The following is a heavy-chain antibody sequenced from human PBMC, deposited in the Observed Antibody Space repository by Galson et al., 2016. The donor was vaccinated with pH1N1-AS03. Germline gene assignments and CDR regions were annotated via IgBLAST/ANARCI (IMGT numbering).Heavy chain of an antibody. CDR2: VSHAGRT. Sequence: SETLSLTCAVSGDSISTSNWWSWVRQPPGKGLEWIGEVSHAGRTNYSPSLKSRVTISLDKSKNQFSLQLTSVTAADTAVHYCARDVFPYSLGLDVWGQGTTVTVSS. CDR1: GDSISTSNW. V-gene: IGHV4-4*02. CDR3: ARDVFPYSLGLDV. J-gene: IGHJ6*02. D-gene: IGHD5-18*01.